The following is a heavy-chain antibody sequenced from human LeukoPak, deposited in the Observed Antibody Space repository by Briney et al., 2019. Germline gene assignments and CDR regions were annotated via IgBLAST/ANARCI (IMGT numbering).Heavy chain of an antibody. V-gene: IGHV4-61*02. J-gene: IGHJ4*02. D-gene: IGHD6-13*01. CDR1: GGSISSGGYF. CDR3: ARGVAAAELDY. Sequence: SETLSLTCTVSGGSISSGGYFWNWIRQPAGKGLEWIGRINTSGSTNYKPSLKSRVTISMDTSKNQFSLKLSSVTAADTAVYYCARGVAAAELDYWGQGTLVTVSS. CDR2: INTSGST.